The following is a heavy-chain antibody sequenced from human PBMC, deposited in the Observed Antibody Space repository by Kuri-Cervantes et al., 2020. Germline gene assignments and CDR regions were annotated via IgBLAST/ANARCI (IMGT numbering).Heavy chain of an antibody. CDR1: GFTFGDYA. CDR3: AKGPRRDGSMDV. V-gene: IGHV3-30*02. J-gene: IGHJ6*03. Sequence: GESLKISCTASGFTFGDYAMSWFRQAPGKGLEWVAVIWYDGSNKYYADSVKGRFTISRDNSKNTLYLQMNSLRAEDTAVYYCAKGPRRDGSMDVWGKGTTVTVSS. CDR2: IWYDGSNK. D-gene: IGHD5-24*01.